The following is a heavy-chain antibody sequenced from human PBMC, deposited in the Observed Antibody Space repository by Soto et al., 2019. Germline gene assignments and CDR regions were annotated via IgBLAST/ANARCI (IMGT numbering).Heavy chain of an antibody. J-gene: IGHJ4*02. D-gene: IGHD6-13*01. CDR2: IYPGDSDT. Sequence: EVQLVQSGAEVKKPGESLKISCKGSGYSFTSYWIGWVRQMPGKGLEWMGIIYPGDSDTRYSPSFQGQVTISADKSISTAYRQWSSLKASDTAMYYCARSDTGSSSWYGVYFDYWGQGTLVTVSS. V-gene: IGHV5-51*03. CDR3: ARSDTGSSSWYGVYFDY. CDR1: GYSFTSYW.